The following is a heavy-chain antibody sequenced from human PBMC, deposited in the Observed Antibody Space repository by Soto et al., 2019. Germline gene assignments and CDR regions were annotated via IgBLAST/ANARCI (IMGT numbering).Heavy chain of an antibody. D-gene: IGHD5-18*01. V-gene: IGHV3-23*01. CDR3: AKVSSGYNYGYNDY. J-gene: IGHJ4*02. CDR1: GFTFSTFA. CDR2: ISGSGGST. Sequence: EVQLLESGGGLVQPGRSLRLSCAASGFTFSTFAMSWVRQAPGKGLEWVSAISGSGGSTYYADSVKGRFTISRDNSRNTLYLQVGSPRGEDTAVYYCAKVSSGYNYGYNDYWGQGTLVTVSS.